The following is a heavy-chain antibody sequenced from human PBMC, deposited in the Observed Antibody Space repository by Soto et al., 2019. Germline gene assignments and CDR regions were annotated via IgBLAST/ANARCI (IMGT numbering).Heavy chain of an antibody. Sequence: QVPLVQSGIEVKKPGASVKVSCKAMGYTFTNYGLSWVRQAPGEGLEWLGWISAYNGHKKYAHKGQDRVTLTTDTSASTAYLELRSLRSDDTAVYYCVRGDGGYFDHWGQGTLVLVSS. V-gene: IGHV1-18*01. CDR1: GYTFTNYG. CDR2: ISAYNGHK. J-gene: IGHJ4*02. CDR3: VRGDGGYFDH. D-gene: IGHD3-16*01.